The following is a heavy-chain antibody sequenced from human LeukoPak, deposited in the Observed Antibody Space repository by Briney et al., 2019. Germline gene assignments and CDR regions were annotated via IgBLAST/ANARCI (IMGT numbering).Heavy chain of an antibody. CDR2: FDPEDGET. V-gene: IGHV1-24*01. CDR1: GYTLTELS. Sequence: ASVKVSCKVSGYTLTELSMHWVRRAPGKGLEWIGGFDPEDGETIYAQKFQGRVTMTRDTSISTAYMELSRLRSDDTAVYYCARQAGGSGCCNWFDPWGQGTLVTVSS. J-gene: IGHJ5*02. D-gene: IGHD6-19*01. CDR3: ARQAGGSGCCNWFDP.